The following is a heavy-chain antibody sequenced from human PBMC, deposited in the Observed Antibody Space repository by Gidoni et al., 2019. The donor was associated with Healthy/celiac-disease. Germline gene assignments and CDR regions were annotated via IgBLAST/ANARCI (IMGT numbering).Heavy chain of an antibody. Sequence: QLQLQESGPGLVKPSETLSLTCPVSGGSISSSSYYWGWIRQPPGKGLEWIGSIYYSGSTYYNPSLKSRVTISVDTSKNQFSLKLSSVTAADTAVYYCARREVRGARSFDYWGQGTLVTVSS. CDR1: GGSISSSSYY. V-gene: IGHV4-39*01. D-gene: IGHD3-10*01. J-gene: IGHJ4*02. CDR2: IYYSGST. CDR3: ARREVRGARSFDY.